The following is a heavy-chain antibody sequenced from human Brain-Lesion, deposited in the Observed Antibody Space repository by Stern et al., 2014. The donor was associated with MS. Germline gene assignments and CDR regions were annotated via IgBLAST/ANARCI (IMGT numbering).Heavy chain of an antibody. D-gene: IGHD3-22*01. CDR2: INPKSGGT. Sequence: DQLVESGAEVKKPGASVKVSCKASGYTFTGYYMHWVRQAPGQGLEWMGWINPKSGGTNYGQKFQGWVTMTRDTSINTAYLERSRLRSDDTAVYYCATYYYDSTGYNDFWGQGTLVTVSS. CDR1: GYTFTGYY. CDR3: ATYYYDSTGYNDF. J-gene: IGHJ4*02. V-gene: IGHV1-2*04.